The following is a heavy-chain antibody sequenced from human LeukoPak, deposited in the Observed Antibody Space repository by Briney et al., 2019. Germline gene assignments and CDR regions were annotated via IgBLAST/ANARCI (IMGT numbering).Heavy chain of an antibody. D-gene: IGHD6-19*01. CDR3: AKETYSSGWVEYFQH. V-gene: IGHV3-23*01. CDR1: GFTFSSYA. Sequence: GGSLRLSCAASGFTFSSYAMSWVRQAPGKGLEWVSAISGSGGSTYYADSVKGRFTISRDNSKNTLYLQMNSLRAEDRAVYYCAKETYSSGWVEYFQHWGQGTLVTVSS. J-gene: IGHJ1*01. CDR2: ISGSGGST.